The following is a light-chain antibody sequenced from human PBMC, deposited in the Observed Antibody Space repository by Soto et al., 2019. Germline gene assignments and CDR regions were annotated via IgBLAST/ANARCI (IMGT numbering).Light chain of an antibody. V-gene: IGLV1-44*01. CDR3: AAWDDSLNGPHVV. CDR1: NSNIGSNT. J-gene: IGLJ2*01. Sequence: QSVLTQPPSASGTPGQRVTISCSGSNSNIGSNTVNWYQQLPGTAPKLLIYSNNQRPSGVPDRFSGSKSGTSASLAISGLQSEDEADYYCAAWDDSLNGPHVVFGGGTKLTVL. CDR2: SNN.